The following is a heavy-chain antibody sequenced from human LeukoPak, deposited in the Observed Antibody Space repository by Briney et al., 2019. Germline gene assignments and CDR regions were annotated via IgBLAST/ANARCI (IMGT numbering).Heavy chain of an antibody. V-gene: IGHV1-69*05. J-gene: IGHJ6*02. CDR3: ARDLSAGFLRYSSGWYDYYYGMDV. CDR1: GGTFSSYA. Sequence: SVKVSCKASGGTFSSYAISWVRQAPGQGLEWMGGIIPIFGTANYAQKFQGRVTITTDESTSTAYMELSSLRSEDTAVYYCARDLSAGFLRYSSGWYDYYYGMDVWGQGTTVTVSS. D-gene: IGHD6-19*01. CDR2: IIPIFGTA.